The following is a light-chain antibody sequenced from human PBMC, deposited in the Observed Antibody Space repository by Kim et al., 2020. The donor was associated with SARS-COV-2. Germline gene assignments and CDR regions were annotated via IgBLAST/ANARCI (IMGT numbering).Light chain of an antibody. CDR1: KLGDKY. V-gene: IGLV3-1*01. CDR3: QAWDSSTWV. Sequence: SYELTQPPSVSVSPGQTASITCSGDKLGDKYACWYQQKPGQSRVLVIYQDIRRPSGIPERFSGSNSGNTATLTISGTQAMDEADYYCQAWDSSTWVFGGGTQLTVL. CDR2: QDI. J-gene: IGLJ3*02.